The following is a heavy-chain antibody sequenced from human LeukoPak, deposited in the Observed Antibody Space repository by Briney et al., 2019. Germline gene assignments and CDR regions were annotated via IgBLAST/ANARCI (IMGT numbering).Heavy chain of an antibody. J-gene: IGHJ4*03. CDR2: ISAYNGHT. CDR1: GYSFTNYG. CDR3: ARDRADSRSGGEVGYFDY. V-gene: IGHV1-18*01. Sequence: SVKVSCKASGYSFTNYGISCVRQAPGQGLEWMGWISAYNGHTNYAQKFKGRVTMTTDISTRTAYMELRSLRSDDTAVFYCARDRADSRSGGEVGYFDYWGQGTLVIVSS. D-gene: IGHD6-13*01.